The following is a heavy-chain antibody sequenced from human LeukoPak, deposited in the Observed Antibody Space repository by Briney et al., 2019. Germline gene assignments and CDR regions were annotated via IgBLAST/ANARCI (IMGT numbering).Heavy chain of an antibody. CDR2: IYTSGST. J-gene: IGHJ4*02. Sequence: PSETLSLTCTVSGGSISSYYWSWIRQPAGKGLEWIGRIYTSGSTNYNPSLKSRVTMSVDTSKNQFSLKLSSVTAADTAVYYCARAAGIAAAALTKFDYWGQGTLVTVSS. D-gene: IGHD6-13*01. CDR3: ARAAGIAAAALTKFDY. V-gene: IGHV4-4*07. CDR1: GGSISSYY.